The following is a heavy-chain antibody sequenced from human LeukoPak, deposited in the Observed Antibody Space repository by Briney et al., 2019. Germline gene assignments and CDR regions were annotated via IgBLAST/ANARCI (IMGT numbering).Heavy chain of an antibody. CDR1: GGSITSSSYY. D-gene: IGHD1-26*01. J-gene: IGHJ4*02. Sequence: SETLSLTCTVSGGSITSSSYYWGWIRQPPGKGLEWIGRVYYSGNTYYNSSLKSRVTISVDTSKNQFSLKLSSVTAADTAVYYCARVGVTADFDYWGQGTLVTVSS. CDR2: VYYSGNT. V-gene: IGHV4-39*07. CDR3: ARVGVTADFDY.